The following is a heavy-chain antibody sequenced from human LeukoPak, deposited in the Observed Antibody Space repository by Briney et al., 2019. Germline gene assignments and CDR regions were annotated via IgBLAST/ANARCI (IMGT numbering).Heavy chain of an antibody. V-gene: IGHV4-59*01. CDR3: ARTGALDY. CDR2: IHYTGST. J-gene: IGHJ4*02. D-gene: IGHD1-14*01. Sequence: SETLSLTCTVSGGSISSYYWNWIRQAPGRGLEWIAFIHYTGSTSYNPSLKSRVTISVDTSKNQFSLRLTSVTAADTAIYYCARTGALDYWGQGALVTVSS. CDR1: GGSISSYY.